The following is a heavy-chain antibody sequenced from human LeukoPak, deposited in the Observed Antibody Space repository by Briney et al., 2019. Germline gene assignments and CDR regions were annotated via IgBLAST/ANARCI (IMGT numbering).Heavy chain of an antibody. Sequence: GGSLRLSCTAPGFPFNAYNIHWIRQSPGRGLEGVSFIRNDETEIHYADFAKGRFTISRDRSKNSVYLQMNSLRPDDTALYYCAKDGGRYRFDFWGQGTMVTVSS. J-gene: IGHJ4*02. V-gene: IGHV3-30*02. CDR1: GFPFNAYN. CDR3: AKDGGRYRFDF. D-gene: IGHD3-16*02. CDR2: IRNDETEI.